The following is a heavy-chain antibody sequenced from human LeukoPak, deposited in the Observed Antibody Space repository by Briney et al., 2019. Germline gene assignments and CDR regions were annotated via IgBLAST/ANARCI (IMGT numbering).Heavy chain of an antibody. CDR2: ISSGGSSI. Sequence: PGGSLRLSCAASGFTFSSYEMNWVRQAPGKGLEWVSYISSGGSSIYYADSVKGRFTISRDNAKNSLYLQMNSLRAEDTAVYYCAKLGTSDDYWGQGTLVTVSS. CDR3: AKLGTSDDY. J-gene: IGHJ4*02. CDR1: GFTFSSYE. V-gene: IGHV3-48*03. D-gene: IGHD2-2*01.